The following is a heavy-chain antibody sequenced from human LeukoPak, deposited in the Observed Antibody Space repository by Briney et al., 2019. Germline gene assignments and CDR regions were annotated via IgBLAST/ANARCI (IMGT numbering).Heavy chain of an antibody. CDR3: ARLTGYRLDY. D-gene: IGHD1-20*01. V-gene: IGHV4-59*08. J-gene: IGHJ4*02. Sequence: PSETLSLTCTVSGGSISSYYWSWIRQPPGKGLEWIGYIYYSGSTNYNPSLKSRVTISVDTSKNQFSLKLSSVTAADTAVYFCARLTGYRLDYWGQGTLVTVSS. CDR2: IYYSGST. CDR1: GGSISSYY.